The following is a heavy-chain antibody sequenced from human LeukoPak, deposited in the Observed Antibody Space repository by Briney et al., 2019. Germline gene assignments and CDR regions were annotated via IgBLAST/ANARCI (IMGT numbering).Heavy chain of an antibody. D-gene: IGHD5-18*01. CDR3: ARQVDTVMALPDY. CDR1: GYSFIDYY. Sequence: ASVKVSCKTSGYSFIDYYIHWVRQAPGQGLEWMGWISGYNGNTNYAQNLQGRVTMTTDTSTSTAYMELRSLRSDDTAVYYCARQVDTVMALPDYWGQGTLVTVSS. J-gene: IGHJ4*02. V-gene: IGHV1-18*04. CDR2: ISGYNGNT.